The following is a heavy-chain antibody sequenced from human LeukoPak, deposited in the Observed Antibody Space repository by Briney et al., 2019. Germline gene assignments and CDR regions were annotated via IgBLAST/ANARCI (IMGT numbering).Heavy chain of an antibody. CDR1: GGSIGSADYY. V-gene: IGHV4-30-4*01. J-gene: IGHJ4*02. CDR3: ARLLSATRDFDS. D-gene: IGHD2-15*01. CDR2: IFYTGSA. Sequence: PSETLSLTCTVSGGSIGSADYYWSWIRQSPGKGLEWIGYIFYTGSASYSSSLRGRVIISVDTSKNQFSLKLYSMTAADTALYYCARLLSATRDFDSWGQGTLVTVSS.